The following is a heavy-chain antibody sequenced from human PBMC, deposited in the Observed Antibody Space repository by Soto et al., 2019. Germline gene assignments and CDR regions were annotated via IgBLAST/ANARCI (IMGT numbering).Heavy chain of an antibody. CDR1: GGTFSSYT. CDR3: AHCGGDCHYYFDY. J-gene: IGHJ4*02. V-gene: IGHV1-69*02. CDR2: FIPILGIA. Sequence: GASVKVSCKASGGTFSSYTISWVRQAPGQGLEWMGRFIPILGIANYAQKFQGRVTITADKSTSTAYMELSSLRSEDTAVYYCAHCGGDCHYYFDYWGQGTLVTVSS. D-gene: IGHD2-21*02.